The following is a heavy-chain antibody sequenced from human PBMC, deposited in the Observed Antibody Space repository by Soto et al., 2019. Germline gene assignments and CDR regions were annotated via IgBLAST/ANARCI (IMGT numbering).Heavy chain of an antibody. J-gene: IGHJ6*02. CDR2: VYASGST. CDR3: ALLADFQSYYHDMDV. CDR1: GGSITSNS. Sequence: QVQLQESGPGLVKPSETLSLTCTVSGGSITSNSWSWIRQTAGKGLEWIGRVYASGSTNYNPSLNSRVAMSVDTSKNQYSLRLRSVTAADTAVYYCALLADFQSYYHDMDVWGQGTTVTVSS. D-gene: IGHD3-16*02. V-gene: IGHV4-4*07.